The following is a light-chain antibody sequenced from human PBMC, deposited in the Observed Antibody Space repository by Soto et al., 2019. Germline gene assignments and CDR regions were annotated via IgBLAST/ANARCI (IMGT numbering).Light chain of an antibody. CDR2: AAS. CDR3: QQYETFSGK. CDR1: QGISSY. Sequence: VIWLTQSPSLLSASTGDRVTISCRISQGISSYLAWYQQKPGKAPELLIYAASTLQSGVPSRFSGSGSGTDFTLTIASLQPDDFATYYCQQYETFSGKFGPGTKVDIK. J-gene: IGKJ1*01. V-gene: IGKV1D-8*01.